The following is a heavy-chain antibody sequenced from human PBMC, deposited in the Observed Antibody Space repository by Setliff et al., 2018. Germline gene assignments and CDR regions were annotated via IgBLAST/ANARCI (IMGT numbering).Heavy chain of an antibody. J-gene: IGHJ4*02. CDR2: VSYFGAS. V-gene: IGHV4-34*01. Sequence: PSETLSLTCTVYGGSFSDYYWAWVRLPPGKGLEWIGTVSYFGASYSNPSLKSRLNISLDKSANRFSLNLASVTAADTALYYCARDPGFHSGTWCLGDWGQGIQVTVSS. CDR1: GGSFSDYY. D-gene: IGHD2-8*01. CDR3: ARDPGFHSGTWCLGD.